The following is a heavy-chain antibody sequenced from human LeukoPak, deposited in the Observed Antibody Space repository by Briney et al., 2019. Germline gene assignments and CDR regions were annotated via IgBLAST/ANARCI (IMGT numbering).Heavy chain of an antibody. CDR2: VNPNSGNT. CDR3: ARGVAVAGTGTLWFDP. J-gene: IGHJ5*02. CDR1: GYTFTSYD. D-gene: IGHD6-19*01. V-gene: IGHV1-8*01. Sequence: EASVKVSCKASGYTFTSYDINWMRQATGQGLEWMGWVNPNSGNTGYAQKFQGRVTMTRNTSISTAYMELSSLRSEDTAVYYCARGVAVAGTGTLWFDPWGQGTLVTVSS.